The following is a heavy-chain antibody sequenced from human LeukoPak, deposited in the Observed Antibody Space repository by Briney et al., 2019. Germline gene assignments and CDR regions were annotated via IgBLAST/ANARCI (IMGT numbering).Heavy chain of an antibody. CDR3: ASSGYSSSWYWFDY. CDR2: ISPSGDST. V-gene: IGHV1-46*01. Sequence: ASVKVSCKASGNTFTRNYIQWVRQAPGQGLEWMGIISPSGDSTTYAQKFQGRVTMTRDTSTRTVYMELSSLRSEDTAVYYCASSGYSSSWYWFDYWGQGTLVTVSS. CDR1: GNTFTRNY. D-gene: IGHD6-13*01. J-gene: IGHJ4*02.